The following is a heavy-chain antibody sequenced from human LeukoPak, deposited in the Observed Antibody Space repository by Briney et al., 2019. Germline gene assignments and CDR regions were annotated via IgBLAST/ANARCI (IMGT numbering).Heavy chain of an antibody. CDR3: ARQVAVADKAVFDF. D-gene: IGHD6-19*01. CDR1: GGSISSYY. CDR2: IYTTGST. V-gene: IGHV4-4*07. J-gene: IGHJ4*02. Sequence: SETLSLTCTVSGGSISSYYWRWLRLPAGKGLEWIGRIYTTGSTNYNPFLKSRVNMSVDTSKNQFSLKLSSVTAADTALYYCARQVAVADKAVFDFWGQGTLVTVSS.